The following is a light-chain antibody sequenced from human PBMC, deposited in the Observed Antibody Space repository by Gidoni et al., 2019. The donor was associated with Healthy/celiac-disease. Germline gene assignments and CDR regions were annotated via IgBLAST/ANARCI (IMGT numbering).Light chain of an antibody. J-gene: IGKJ2*01. V-gene: IGKV3-15*01. CDR3: QQYNNWPLMYT. CDR1: QSVSSN. Sequence: EIVMTQSPATLSVSPGERATLSCRASQSVSSNLAWYQQKPGQAPRLLIYGASTRATGIPARFSGRGSGTEFTLTISSLQSEDFAVYYCQQYNNWPLMYTFXQXTKLEIK. CDR2: GAS.